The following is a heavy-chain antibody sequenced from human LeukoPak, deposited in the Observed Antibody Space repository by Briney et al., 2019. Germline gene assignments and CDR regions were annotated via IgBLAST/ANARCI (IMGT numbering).Heavy chain of an antibody. CDR2: ISGSGGNT. J-gene: IGHJ4*02. D-gene: IGHD5-12*01. V-gene: IGHV3-23*01. CDR3: AKDPYRASSGLVDY. Sequence: GGSLRLSCATSGFTFSNYAVSWVRQAPGKGLEWVSSISGSGGNTYYADSVKGRFTISRDNSKNTLYLQMNSLRAEDTAVYYCAKDPYRASSGLVDYWGQGNLVTVSS. CDR1: GFTFSNYA.